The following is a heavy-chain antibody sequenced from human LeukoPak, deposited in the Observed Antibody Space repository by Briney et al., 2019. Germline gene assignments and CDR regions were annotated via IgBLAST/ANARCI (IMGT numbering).Heavy chain of an antibody. V-gene: IGHV4-59*01. Sequence: SETLSLTCTVSGGSISSYYWSWIRQPPGKGLEWIGYIYYSGSTNYNPSLKSRVTISVDTSKNQFSLKLSSVTAADTAVYYCARVGGNSYYFDYWGEGTMVTVSP. CDR2: IYYSGST. D-gene: IGHD4-23*01. J-gene: IGHJ4*02. CDR1: GGSISSYY. CDR3: ARVGGNSYYFDY.